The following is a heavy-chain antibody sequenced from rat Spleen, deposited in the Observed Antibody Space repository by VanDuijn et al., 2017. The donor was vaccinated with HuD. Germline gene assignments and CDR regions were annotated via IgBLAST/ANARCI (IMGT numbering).Heavy chain of an antibody. CDR2: ITTGGSNT. CDR3: ARFRLGYYYFDY. J-gene: IGHJ2*01. CDR1: GFTFNNYW. D-gene: IGHD1-11*01. V-gene: IGHV5-31*01. Sequence: EVQLVESGGGLVQPGRSLKLSCVASGFTFNNYWMTWIRQAPGKGLEWVASITTGGSNTYYRDSVKGRFTISRDNAKSTLYLQMDSLRSEDTATYYCARFRLGYYYFDYWGQGVMVTVSS.